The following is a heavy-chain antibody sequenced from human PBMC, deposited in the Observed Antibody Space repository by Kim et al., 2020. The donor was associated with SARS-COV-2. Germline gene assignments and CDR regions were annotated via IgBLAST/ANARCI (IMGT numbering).Heavy chain of an antibody. V-gene: IGHV3-13*01. J-gene: IGHJ3*02. CDR3: ARAVTTGADALDI. D-gene: IGHD4-17*01. Sequence: YPGSVKGRFTISRENAKNSLYLQMNRLRAGDTAVYYCARAVTTGADALDIWGQGTMVTVSS.